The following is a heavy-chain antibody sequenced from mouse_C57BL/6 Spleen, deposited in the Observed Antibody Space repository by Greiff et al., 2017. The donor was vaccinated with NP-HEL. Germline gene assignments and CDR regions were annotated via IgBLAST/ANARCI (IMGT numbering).Heavy chain of an antibody. CDR1: GYTFTSYW. J-gene: IGHJ4*01. Sequence: QVQLQQPGTELVKPGASVKLSCKASGYTFTSYWMHWVKQRPGQGLEWIGNINPSNGGTNYNEKFKSKATLTVDKSSSTAYMQLSSLTSEDSAVYYCARARVYYGSSLFYAMDYWGQGTSVTVSS. V-gene: IGHV1-53*01. D-gene: IGHD1-1*01. CDR2: INPSNGGT. CDR3: ARARVYYGSSLFYAMDY.